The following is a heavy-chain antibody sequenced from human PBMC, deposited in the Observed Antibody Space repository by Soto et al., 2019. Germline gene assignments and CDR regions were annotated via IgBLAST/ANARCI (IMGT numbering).Heavy chain of an antibody. J-gene: IGHJ3*02. Sequence: GASVKVSCKDSGGTFSSYTISWVRQAPGQGLEWMGRIIPILGIANYAQKFQGRVTITADKSTSTAYMELSSLRSEDTAVYYCARVFKIRKQNRYAFDIWGKGTIGTV. V-gene: IGHV1-69*02. CDR3: ARVFKIRKQNRYAFDI. CDR2: IIPILGIA. CDR1: GGTFSSYT.